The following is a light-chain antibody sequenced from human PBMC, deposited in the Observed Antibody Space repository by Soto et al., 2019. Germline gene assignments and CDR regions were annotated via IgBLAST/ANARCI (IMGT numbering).Light chain of an antibody. CDR3: KQYGSSPIT. CDR1: QFVSSRY. V-gene: IGKV3-20*01. J-gene: IGKJ5*01. CDR2: DAS. Sequence: VLTQSPGTLSLSPGESATLLCRASQFVSSRYLAWYQQKPGQAPSLLIYDASSRATGIPARFSGSGSGTDFTLTITPLEPEDFAVYFCKQYGSSPITFGQGTRLDIK.